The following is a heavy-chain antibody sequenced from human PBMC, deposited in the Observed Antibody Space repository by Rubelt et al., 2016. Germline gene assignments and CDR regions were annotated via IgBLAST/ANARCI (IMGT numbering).Heavy chain of an antibody. CDR2: ISSSSSTI. CDR3: ARDTAMVTAYFDY. V-gene: IGHV3-48*04. CDR1: GFTFSSYS. D-gene: IGHD5-18*01. Sequence: EVQLVESGGGLVQPGGSLRLSCAASGFTFSSYSMNWVRQAPGKGLEWVSYISSSSSTIYYADSVKGRFAISRDNAKKSLYLQMNSLRAEDTALYYCARDTAMVTAYFDYWGQGTLVTVSS. J-gene: IGHJ4*02.